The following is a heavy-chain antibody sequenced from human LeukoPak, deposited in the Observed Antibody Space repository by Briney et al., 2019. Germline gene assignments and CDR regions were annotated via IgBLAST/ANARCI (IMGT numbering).Heavy chain of an antibody. CDR3: ASDWSLAY. Sequence: GGSLRLSCAAPGFTFSSYWMHWVRQAPGKGLVWVSRIISDGTVTDYADSVKGRFTISRDNAKNTLYLQMNSLRAEDTAVYYCASDWSLAYWGQGALVTVSS. D-gene: IGHD2-8*02. CDR2: IISDGTVT. V-gene: IGHV3-74*01. CDR1: GFTFSSYW. J-gene: IGHJ4*02.